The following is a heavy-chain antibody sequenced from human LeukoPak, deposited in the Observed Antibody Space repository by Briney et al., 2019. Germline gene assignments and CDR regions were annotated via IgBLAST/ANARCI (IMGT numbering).Heavy chain of an antibody. J-gene: IGHJ6*03. V-gene: IGHV1-69*13. Sequence: SVKVSCKASGYTFTNYDISWVRQAPGQGLEWMGGIIPIFGTANYAQKFQGRVTITADESTSTAYMELSSLRSEDTAVYYCAAFSSTSSFVYYYYYMDVWGKGTTVTISS. CDR1: GYTFTNYD. CDR3: AAFSSTSSFVYYYYYMDV. CDR2: IIPIFGTA. D-gene: IGHD2-2*01.